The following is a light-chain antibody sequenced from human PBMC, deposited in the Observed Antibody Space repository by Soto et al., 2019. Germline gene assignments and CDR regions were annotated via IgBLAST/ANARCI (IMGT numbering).Light chain of an antibody. J-gene: IGKJ4*01. V-gene: IGKV3-11*01. CDR3: QQRSKWPLT. Sequence: EIVLTQSPVTLSLSPGERATLSCRASLSVSTSLDWYQQKPGQSPRLLIYDAAHRATGIPVRFSGGVSGTDFTLTISSLEPEDSAVYYCQQRSKWPLTFGGGTKVEIK. CDR1: LSVSTS. CDR2: DAA.